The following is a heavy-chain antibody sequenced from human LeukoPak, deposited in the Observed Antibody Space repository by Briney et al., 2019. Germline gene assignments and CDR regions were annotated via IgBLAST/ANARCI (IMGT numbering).Heavy chain of an antibody. CDR3: ARVDWNYASRMLSY. D-gene: IGHD1-7*01. CDR1: GYTFTSYG. Sequence: ASVKVSCKASGYTFTSYGISWVRQAPGQGLEWMGWISAYNGNKNYAQKLQGRVTMTTDTSTSTAYMELRSLRSDDTAVYYCARVDWNYASRMLSYWGQGTLVTVSS. CDR2: ISAYNGNK. J-gene: IGHJ4*02. V-gene: IGHV1-18*01.